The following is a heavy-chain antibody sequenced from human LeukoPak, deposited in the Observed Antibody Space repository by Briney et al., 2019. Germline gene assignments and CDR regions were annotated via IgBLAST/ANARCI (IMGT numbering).Heavy chain of an antibody. Sequence: GGSLRLSCAASGFTVSSNDMSWVRQAPGKGLEWVSLICAGGSSSAFYADSLTGRFTGPSHDSKNTLDHQMNGLRADHTAVYYCLRQGVGDPPRWGQGTLVTVSS. CDR1: GFTVSSND. J-gene: IGHJ4*02. CDR2: ICAGGSSSA. D-gene: IGHD3-16*01. V-gene: IGHV3-53*01. CDR3: LRQGVGDPPR.